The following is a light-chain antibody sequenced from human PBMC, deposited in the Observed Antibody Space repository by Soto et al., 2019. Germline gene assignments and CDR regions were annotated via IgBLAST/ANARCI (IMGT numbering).Light chain of an antibody. V-gene: IGLV4-69*01. CDR2: LNSDGSH. Sequence: QLVLTQSPSASASLGASVKLTCTLSSGQSSYAIAWHQQQSEKGPRYLMKLNSDGSHSKGDGIPDRFSGSSSGAERYLTISSLQSEDEADYYCQTWGSGIVVFGGGTKLTVL. J-gene: IGLJ2*01. CDR1: SGQSSYA. CDR3: QTWGSGIVV.